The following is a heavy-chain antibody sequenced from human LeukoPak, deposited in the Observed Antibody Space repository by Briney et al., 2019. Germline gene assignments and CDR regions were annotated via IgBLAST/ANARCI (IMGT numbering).Heavy chain of an antibody. CDR1: GGTFSSYA. Sequence: SVKVSCKASGGTFSSYAISWVRQAPGQGLEWMGGIIPIFGTANYAQKFQGRVTITADESTSTAYMELSSLRFEDTAVYYCAKTDPTFYRGSGWFDPWGQGTLVTVSS. CDR3: AKTDPTFYRGSGWFDP. CDR2: IIPIFGTA. V-gene: IGHV1-69*01. D-gene: IGHD3-16*02. J-gene: IGHJ5*02.